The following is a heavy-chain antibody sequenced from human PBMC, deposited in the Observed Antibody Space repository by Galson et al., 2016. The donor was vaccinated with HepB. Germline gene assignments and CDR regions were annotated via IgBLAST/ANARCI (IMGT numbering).Heavy chain of an antibody. CDR2: IWYDGSNK. D-gene: IGHD5-18*01. V-gene: IGHV3-33*01. CDR1: GFTFSSYG. Sequence: SLRLSCAASGFTFSSYGMHWVRQAPGKGLEWVAVIWYDGSNKNYADSVKGRFTISRDNSKNTVYLQMNSLRAEDTAVYYCAREVGYSYVVTINWFDPWGQGAPVTVS. CDR3: AREVGYSYVVTINWFDP. J-gene: IGHJ5*02.